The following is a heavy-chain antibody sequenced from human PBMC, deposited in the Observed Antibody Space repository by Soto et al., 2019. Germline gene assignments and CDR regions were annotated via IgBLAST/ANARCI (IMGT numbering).Heavy chain of an antibody. CDR3: ARVVLLAATPSWFDP. CDR1: GGSISSGAYF. D-gene: IGHD2-15*01. J-gene: IGHJ5*02. CDR2: IHYTGST. V-gene: IGHV4-30-4*01. Sequence: SETLSLTCTVSGGSISSGAYFWSWIRQSPGKGLEWIGDIHYTGSTYYNPSLKSRVTFSVDTSKDQFSLRLTSVTAADTAVYYCARVVLLAATPSWFDPWGQGTQVTVSS.